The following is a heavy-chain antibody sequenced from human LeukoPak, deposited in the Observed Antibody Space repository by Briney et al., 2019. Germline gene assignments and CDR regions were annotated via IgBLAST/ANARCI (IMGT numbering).Heavy chain of an antibody. Sequence: PSETLSLTCAVYGGSFSGYYWSWIRRPPGKGLEWIGEINHSGSTNYNPSLKSRVTISVDTSKNQFSLKLSSVTAADTAVYYCARGLGDKVVYYYYYYGMDVWGQGTTVTVSS. V-gene: IGHV4-34*01. J-gene: IGHJ6*02. CDR1: GGSFSGYY. CDR3: ARGLGDKVVYYYYYYGMDV. CDR2: INHSGST. D-gene: IGHD2-15*01.